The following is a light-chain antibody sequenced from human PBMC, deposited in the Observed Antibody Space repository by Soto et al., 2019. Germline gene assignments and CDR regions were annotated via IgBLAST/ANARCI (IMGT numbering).Light chain of an antibody. CDR1: QSISSW. CDR2: DAS. V-gene: IGKV1-5*01. J-gene: IGKJ3*01. CDR3: QQYGSSQFT. Sequence: DIQMTQSPSTLSGSVGDRVTITCRASQSISSWLAWYQQKPGKAPKLLIYDASSLESGVPSRFSGSGSGTDFTFTISSLQPEDIATYYCQQYGSSQFTFGPGTKVDIK.